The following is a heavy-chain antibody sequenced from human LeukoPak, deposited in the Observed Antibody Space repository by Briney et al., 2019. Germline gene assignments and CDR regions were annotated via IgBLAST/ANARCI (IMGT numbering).Heavy chain of an antibody. CDR2: IIPILGIA. J-gene: IGHJ4*02. Sequence: GASVTVSCKASGGTFSSYAISWVRQAPGQGLEWMGRIIPILGIANYAQKFQGRVTITADKSTSTAYMELSSLRSEDTAVYYCARVAVDFWSGTKAWGQGTLVTVSS. CDR3: ARVAVDFWSGTKA. V-gene: IGHV1-69*04. CDR1: GGTFSSYA. D-gene: IGHD3-3*01.